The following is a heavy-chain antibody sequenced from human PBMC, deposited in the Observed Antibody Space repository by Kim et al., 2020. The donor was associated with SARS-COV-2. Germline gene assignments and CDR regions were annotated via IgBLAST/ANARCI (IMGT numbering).Heavy chain of an antibody. Sequence: GGSLRLSCAASGFTVSGNYMSWVRQAPGKGLEWVSVIYTDGSASYADSVKGRFIISRDNSKNTLYLRMNSLRADDMAVYYCARNHQLVRFDYWGQGTPVTVSS. D-gene: IGHD6-13*01. J-gene: IGHJ4*02. CDR1: GFTVSGNY. CDR3: ARNHQLVRFDY. V-gene: IGHV3-53*01. CDR2: IYTDGSA.